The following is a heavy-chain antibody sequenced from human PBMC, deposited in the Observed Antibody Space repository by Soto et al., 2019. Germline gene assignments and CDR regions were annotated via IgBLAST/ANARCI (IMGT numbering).Heavy chain of an antibody. V-gene: IGHV4-59*01. Sequence: SETLSLTCTVSGGSISSYYWSWIRQPPGKGLEWIGYIYYSGSTNYNPSLKSRVTISVDTSKNQFSLKLSSVTAADTAVYYCARDYYDSSGPRFEPWGQGTLVTVSS. CDR2: IYYSGST. CDR3: ARDYYDSSGPRFEP. J-gene: IGHJ5*02. CDR1: GGSISSYY. D-gene: IGHD3-22*01.